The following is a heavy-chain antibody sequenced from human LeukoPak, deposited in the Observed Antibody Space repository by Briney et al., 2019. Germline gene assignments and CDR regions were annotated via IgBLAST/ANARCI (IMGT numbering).Heavy chain of an antibody. V-gene: IGHV4-39*07. CDR3: ARDRYYYYYYYMDV. CDR1: GGSISSSSYY. CDR2: IYYSGST. J-gene: IGHJ6*03. Sequence: SETLSLTCTVSGGSISSSSYYWGWIRQPPGKGLEWIGSIYYSGSTYYNPSLKSRVTISVDTSKNQFSLKLSSVTAADTAVYYCARDRYYYYYYYMDVWGKGTTVTISS.